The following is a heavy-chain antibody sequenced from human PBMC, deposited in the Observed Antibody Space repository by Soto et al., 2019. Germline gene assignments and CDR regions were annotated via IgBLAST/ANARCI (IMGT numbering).Heavy chain of an antibody. V-gene: IGHV4-39*01. J-gene: IGHJ4*01. CDR3: ARRGSGSSFDY. D-gene: IGHD3-10*01. CDR1: GDSISSSTYY. CDR2: IYSSGST. Sequence: QLQLQESGPGLVKPSETLSLTCTVSGDSISSSTYYWGWIRQPPGKGLEWIGNIYSSGSTFYNPSLKSRVTISVDTSKNQYFRSLISVTAADTAVYYCARRGSGSSFDYWGQGTLVTVSS.